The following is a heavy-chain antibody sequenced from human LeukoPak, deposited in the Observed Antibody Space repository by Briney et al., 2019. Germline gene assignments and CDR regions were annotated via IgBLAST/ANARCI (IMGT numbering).Heavy chain of an antibody. Sequence: ASVKVSCKASGGTFSSYAISWVRQAPGQGLEWMGGIIPIFGSANYAQKFQGRVTITADESTSTAYMELSSLRPEDTAVYFCAKDGGSGSYFAFDIWGQGTMVTVSS. CDR3: AKDGGSGSYFAFDI. CDR1: GGTFSSYA. D-gene: IGHD1-26*01. V-gene: IGHV1-69*13. CDR2: IIPIFGSA. J-gene: IGHJ3*02.